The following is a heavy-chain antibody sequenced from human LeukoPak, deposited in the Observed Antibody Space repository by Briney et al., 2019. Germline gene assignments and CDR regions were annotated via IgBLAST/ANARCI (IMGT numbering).Heavy chain of an antibody. J-gene: IGHJ4*02. CDR1: GYTFTGYY. CDR2: INPNNGGT. Sequence: ASVKVSFKASGYTFTGYYIHWVRQAPGQGLEWMGWINPNNGGTNYAQKFQGRVTMTRDTSITTAYMELSRLRSDDTAVYYCARSLGYTSSWYLDYWGQGTLVTVSS. D-gene: IGHD6-13*01. CDR3: ARSLGYTSSWYLDY. V-gene: IGHV1-2*02.